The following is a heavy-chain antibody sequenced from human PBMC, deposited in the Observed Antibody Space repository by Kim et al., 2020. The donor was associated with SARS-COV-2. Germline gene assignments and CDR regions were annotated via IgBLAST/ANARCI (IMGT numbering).Heavy chain of an antibody. J-gene: IGHJ4*02. CDR3: AKDQGQSYFDY. D-gene: IGHD4-4*01. Sequence: YYPDSGKGRFHISRDNSKNTLYLQMNSRRAEDTAVYYCAKDQGQSYFDYWGQGTLVTVSS. V-gene: IGHV3-23*03.